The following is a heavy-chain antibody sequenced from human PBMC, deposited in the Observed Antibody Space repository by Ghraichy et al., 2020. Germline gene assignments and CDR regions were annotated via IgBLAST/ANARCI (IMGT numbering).Heavy chain of an antibody. CDR2: ISWNSGSI. J-gene: IGHJ6*03. V-gene: IGHV3-9*01. CDR3: ATLWSGYYTNYYYYMDV. Sequence: GGSLRLSCAASGFTFDDYAMHWVRQAPGKGLEWVSGISWNSGSIGYADSVKGRFTISRDNAKNSLYLQMNSLRAEDTALYYCATLWSGYYTNYYYYMDVWGKGTTVTVSS. D-gene: IGHD3-3*01. CDR1: GFTFDDYA.